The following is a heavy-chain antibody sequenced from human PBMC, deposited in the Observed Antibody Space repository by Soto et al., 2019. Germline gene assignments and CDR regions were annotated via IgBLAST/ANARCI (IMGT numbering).Heavy chain of an antibody. CDR2: INTYNGNT. V-gene: IGHV1-18*01. J-gene: IGHJ6*02. CDR3: AMVDVYVTPSPQDV. Sequence: QVQLVQSGAEVKNPGASVKVSCKASGCTFTRYGIGWARQAPGQGLEWMGWINTYNGNTNYAQNVQGRVTLTTDTSTSTAYMELRSLRSNDTAIYYCAMVDVYVTPSPQDVWGQGTTVTVSS. CDR1: GCTFTRYG. D-gene: IGHD3-16*01.